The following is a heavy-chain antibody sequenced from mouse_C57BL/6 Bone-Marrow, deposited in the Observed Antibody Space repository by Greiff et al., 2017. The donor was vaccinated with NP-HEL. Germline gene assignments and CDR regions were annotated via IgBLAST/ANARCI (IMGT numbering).Heavy chain of an antibody. D-gene: IGHD2-3*01. J-gene: IGHJ4*01. CDR2: ISDGGSYT. V-gene: IGHV5-4*03. Sequence: DVMLVESGGGLVKPGGSLKLTCAASGFTFSSYAMSWVRQTPEKRLEWVATISDGGSYTYYPDNVKGRFTISRDNAKNNLYLQMSHLKSEDTAMYYCARVYDKGAMDYWGQGTSVTVSS. CDR3: ARVYDKGAMDY. CDR1: GFTFSSYA.